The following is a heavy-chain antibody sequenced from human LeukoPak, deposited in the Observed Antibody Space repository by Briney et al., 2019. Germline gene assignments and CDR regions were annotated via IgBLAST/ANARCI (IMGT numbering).Heavy chain of an antibody. J-gene: IGHJ5*02. CDR2: IIPIFGTA. D-gene: IGHD1-26*01. V-gene: IGHV1-69*13. Sequence: SVKVSCKASGGTFSSYAISWVRQAPGQGLEWMGGIIPIFGTANYAQKFQGRVTITADESTSTAYVELSSLRSEDTAVHYCARDNSGSYSWFDPWGQGTLVTVSS. CDR1: GGTFSSYA. CDR3: ARDNSGSYSWFDP.